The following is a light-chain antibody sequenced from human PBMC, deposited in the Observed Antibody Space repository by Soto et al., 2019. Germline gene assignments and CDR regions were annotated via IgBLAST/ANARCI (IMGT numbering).Light chain of an antibody. CDR2: DAS. Sequence: DIPLTQSPSFLSASVGDRVTITCRASQGISSFLAWYQQRPGKAPRLLIYDASTLQSGVPSRFSGSGSGTEFTLTISSLQPEDFATYYCQQLNSYPFTFGPGTKVGIK. CDR3: QQLNSYPFT. CDR1: QGISSF. V-gene: IGKV1-9*01. J-gene: IGKJ3*01.